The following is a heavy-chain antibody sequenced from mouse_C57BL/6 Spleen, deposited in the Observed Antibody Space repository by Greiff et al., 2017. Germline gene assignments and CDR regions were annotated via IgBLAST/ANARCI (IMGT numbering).Heavy chain of an antibody. Sequence: EVKLVESGGDLVKPGGSLKLSCAASGFTFSSYGMSWVRQTPDKRLEWVATISSGGSYTYYPDSVKGRFTISRDNAKNTLYLQMSSLKSEDTAMYYCAREAAQAFAYWGQGTLVTVSA. J-gene: IGHJ3*01. D-gene: IGHD3-2*02. CDR1: GFTFSSYG. CDR3: AREAAQAFAY. V-gene: IGHV5-6*01. CDR2: ISSGGSYT.